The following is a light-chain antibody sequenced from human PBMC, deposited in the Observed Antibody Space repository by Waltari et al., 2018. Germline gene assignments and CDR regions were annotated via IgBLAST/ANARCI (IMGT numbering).Light chain of an antibody. Sequence: SALTQPRSVSGSPGQSVTLSCTGTTNDLGSYNYFSWYQQHPGKAPKLIILDVTKRPSGVPDRLSGSKSGNTASLTISGLRAEDEAEYYCCSYAGSYTWVFGGGTKLTVV. J-gene: IGLJ3*02. CDR2: DVT. CDR3: CSYAGSYTWV. CDR1: TNDLGSYNY. V-gene: IGLV2-11*01.